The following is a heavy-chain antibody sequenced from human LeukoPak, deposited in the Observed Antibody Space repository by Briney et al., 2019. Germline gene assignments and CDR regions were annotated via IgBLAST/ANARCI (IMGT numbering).Heavy chain of an antibody. CDR2: ISAYNGNT. J-gene: IGHJ4*02. D-gene: IGHD3-10*01. Sequence: GAAVKVSCKASGYTFTIYGISWVPQAPGQGLEWMGWISAYNGNTNYAQKLQGRVTMTTDTSTSTAYMELRSLRSDDTAVYYCARDRGSMVRGVKKLIYYFAYWGQGTLVTVSS. CDR1: GYTFTIYG. V-gene: IGHV1-18*01. CDR3: ARDRGSMVRGVKKLIYYFAY.